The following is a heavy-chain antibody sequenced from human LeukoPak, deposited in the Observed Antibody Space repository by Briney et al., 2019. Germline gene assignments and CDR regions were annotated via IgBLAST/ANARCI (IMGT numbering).Heavy chain of an antibody. CDR3: AGVSIAAAGPPDY. J-gene: IGHJ4*02. CDR1: GGSISSGDYY. V-gene: IGHV4-30-4*08. Sequence: PSETLSLTCTVSGGSISSGDYYWSWIRQPPGKGLEWIGYIYYSGSTYYNPSLESRVTISVDTSKCQFSLKLSSVTAADTAVYYCAGVSIAAAGPPDYWGQGTLVTVSS. CDR2: IYYSGST. D-gene: IGHD6-13*01.